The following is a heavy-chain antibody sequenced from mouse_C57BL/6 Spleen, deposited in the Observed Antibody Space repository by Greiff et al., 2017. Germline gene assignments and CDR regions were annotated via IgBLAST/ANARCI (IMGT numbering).Heavy chain of an antibody. CDR2: IDPSDSYT. J-gene: IGHJ1*03. D-gene: IGHD1-1*01. CDR1: GYTFTSYW. CDR3: ARSEGSSPYWYFDV. V-gene: IGHV1-59*01. Sequence: QVQLKQPGAELVRPGTSVKLSCKASGYTFTSYWMHWVKQRPGQGLEWIGVIDPSDSYTNYNQKFKGKATLTVDTSSSTAYMQLSSLTSEDSAVYYWARSEGSSPYWYFDVWGTGTTVTVSS.